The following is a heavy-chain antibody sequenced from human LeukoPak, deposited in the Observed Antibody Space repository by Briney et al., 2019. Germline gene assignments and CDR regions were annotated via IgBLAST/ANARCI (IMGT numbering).Heavy chain of an antibody. CDR3: ARASQYFDRSGFLDY. V-gene: IGHV3-21*01. CDR1: GFTFSNSD. D-gene: IGHD3-22*01. Sequence: GGSLRLSCATSGFTFSNSDMNWVRQAPGKGLEWVSSITTTSSYIYYADSVRGRFTISRDNAKNSLYLQMSSLRAEDTAVYYCARASQYFDRSGFLDYWGQGTLVTVSS. CDR2: ITTTSSYI. J-gene: IGHJ4*02.